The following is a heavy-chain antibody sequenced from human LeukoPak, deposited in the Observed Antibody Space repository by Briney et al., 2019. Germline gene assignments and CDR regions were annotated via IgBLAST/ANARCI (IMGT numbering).Heavy chain of an antibody. J-gene: IGHJ5*02. CDR1: GGTYSSYA. CDR2: IIPILGIA. V-gene: IGHV1-69*04. CDR3: ASRQDWFDP. Sequence: SVKVSCKASGGTYSSYAISWVRQAPGQGLEWMGRIIPILGIANYAQKFQGRVTITADKSTSTAYMELSSLRSEDTAVYYCASRQDWFDPWGQGTLVTVSS.